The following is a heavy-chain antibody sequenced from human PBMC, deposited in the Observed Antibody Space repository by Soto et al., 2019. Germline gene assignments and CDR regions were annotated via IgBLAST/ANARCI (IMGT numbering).Heavy chain of an antibody. Sequence: ASVKVSCKASGYTFTSYGISWVRQAPGQGLEWMGWISAYNGNTNYAQKLQGRVTMTTDTSTSTAYMELRSLRSDDTAVYYCARVGRCGGDCYSHDIRGQGTTVTVSS. CDR2: ISAYNGNT. J-gene: IGHJ3*02. CDR3: ARVGRCGGDCYSHDI. CDR1: GYTFTSYG. D-gene: IGHD2-21*02. V-gene: IGHV1-18*01.